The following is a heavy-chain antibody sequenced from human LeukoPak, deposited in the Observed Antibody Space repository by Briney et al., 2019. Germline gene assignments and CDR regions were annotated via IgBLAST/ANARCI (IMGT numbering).Heavy chain of an antibody. Sequence: PPETLSLTCTVSGGSINTYYWNWIRQPPGKGLEWIGYIYYSGSANYSPSLKSRVTISVDTSKNQFSLKLSSVTAADTAVYYCARGYYGSGSPRHFDSWGQGTLVTVSA. CDR1: GGSINTYY. J-gene: IGHJ4*02. V-gene: IGHV4-59*01. CDR2: IYYSGSA. D-gene: IGHD3-10*01. CDR3: ARGYYGSGSPRHFDS.